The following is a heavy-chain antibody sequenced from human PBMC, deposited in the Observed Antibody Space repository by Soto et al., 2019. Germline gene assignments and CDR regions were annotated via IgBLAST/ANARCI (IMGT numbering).Heavy chain of an antibody. CDR3: ARSLRYCSGGSCYLYFDY. J-gene: IGHJ4*02. CDR1: GDSVSSNSAA. V-gene: IGHV6-1*01. D-gene: IGHD2-15*01. Sequence: SPTLSLTCAISGDSVSSNSAAWNWIRQSPSRGLEWLGRTYYRSKWYNDYAVSVKSRITINPDTSKNQFSLQLNSVTPEDTAVYYCARSLRYCSGGSCYLYFDYWGQGTLVTVSS. CDR2: TYYRSKWYN.